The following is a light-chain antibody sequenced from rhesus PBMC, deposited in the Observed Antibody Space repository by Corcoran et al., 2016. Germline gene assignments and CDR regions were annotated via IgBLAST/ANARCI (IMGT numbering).Light chain of an antibody. CDR1: QGINNY. Sequence: DIQMTQSPSSPFASVGDTVTITCRASQGINNYLSWYQQKPGKAPKPLIYYAPSLETGVPSRFSGSGSGTDYTLTINSLQPENIAAYYYQQYNNSPYSFSQGTKVEIK. V-gene: IGKV1-66*01. J-gene: IGKJ2*01. CDR3: QQYNNSPYS. CDR2: YAP.